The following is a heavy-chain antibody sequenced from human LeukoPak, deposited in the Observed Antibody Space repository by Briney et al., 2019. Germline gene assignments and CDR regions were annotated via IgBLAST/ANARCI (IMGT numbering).Heavy chain of an antibody. CDR1: GGSISSYY. Sequence: SETLSLTCTVSGGSISSYYWSWIRQPPGKGLEWIGYIYYSGSTYYNPSLKSRVTISVDTSKNQFSLKLSSVTAADTAVYYCARGERNGGFDPWGQGTLVTVSS. CDR3: ARGERNGGFDP. V-gene: IGHV4-30-4*08. D-gene: IGHD1-1*01. CDR2: IYYSGST. J-gene: IGHJ5*02.